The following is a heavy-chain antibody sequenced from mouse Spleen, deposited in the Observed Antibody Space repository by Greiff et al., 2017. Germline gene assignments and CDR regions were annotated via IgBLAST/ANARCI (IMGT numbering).Heavy chain of an antibody. CDR2: IYPRSGNT. CDR3: AYYGDYEGYAMDY. Sequence: ESGAELARPGASVKLSCKASGYTFTSYGISWVKQRTGQGLEWIGEIYPRSGNTYYNEKFKGKATLTADKSSSTAYMELRSLTSEDSAVYFCAYYGDYEGYAMDYWGQGTSVTVSS. V-gene: IGHV1-81*01. D-gene: IGHD2-13*01. J-gene: IGHJ4*01. CDR1: GYTFTSYG.